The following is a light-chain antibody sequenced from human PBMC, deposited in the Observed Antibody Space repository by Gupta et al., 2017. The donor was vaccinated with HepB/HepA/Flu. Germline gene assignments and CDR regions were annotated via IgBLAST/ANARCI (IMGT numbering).Light chain of an antibody. CDR1: QSVSSSY. CDR3: QQYGSSPLT. Sequence: EIVLTQSPGTLSLSPGERATLSCRASQSVSSSYLAWYQQKPAQAPRLLIYGASRSATGIPDTFSGSGSRTDFTLTISRLEPQDFAVYYCQQYGSSPLTFGQGTKVEIK. J-gene: IGKJ1*01. V-gene: IGKV3-20*01. CDR2: GAS.